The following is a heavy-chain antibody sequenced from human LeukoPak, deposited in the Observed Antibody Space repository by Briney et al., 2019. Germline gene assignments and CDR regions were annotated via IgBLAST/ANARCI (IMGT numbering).Heavy chain of an antibody. CDR3: ATDLVMVRGVIILRVNY. Sequence: ASVKVSCKVSGYTLTELSMHWVRQAPGKGLEWMGGFDPEDGEAIYAQKFQGRVTMTEDTSTDTAYMELSSLRSEDTAVYYCATDLVMVRGVIILRVNYWGQGALVTVSS. CDR1: GYTLTELS. D-gene: IGHD3-10*01. V-gene: IGHV1-24*01. J-gene: IGHJ4*02. CDR2: FDPEDGEA.